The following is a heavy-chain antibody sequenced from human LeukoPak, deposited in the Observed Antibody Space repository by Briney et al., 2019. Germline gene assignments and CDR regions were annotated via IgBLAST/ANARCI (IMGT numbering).Heavy chain of an antibody. CDR3: ARVRGVYSSSWYDWFDP. J-gene: IGHJ5*02. CDR2: IKLDGSEK. Sequence: GGSLRLSCAASGFTFSNYWMSWVRQAPGKGLDWVANIKLDGSEKYYVDSVKGRFTVSRDNAKNSLYLQMNSLKAEDTAVYYCARVRGVYSSSWYDWFDPWGQGTLVTVSS. D-gene: IGHD6-13*01. CDR1: GFTFSNYW. V-gene: IGHV3-7*01.